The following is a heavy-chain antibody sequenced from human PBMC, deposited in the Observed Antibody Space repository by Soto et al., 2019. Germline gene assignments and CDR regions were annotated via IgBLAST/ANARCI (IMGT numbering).Heavy chain of an antibody. D-gene: IGHD6-19*01. CDR3: ASHYRRRGWEWATEPLCDC. CDR1: GGSISSYY. V-gene: IGHV4-59*01. CDR2: IYYSGST. J-gene: IGHJ4*02. Sequence: SETLSLTCTVSGGSISSYYWSWIRQPPGKGLEWIGYIYYSGSTNYNPSLKSRVTISVDTSKNQFSLKLSSVTAADTAVYYCASHYRRRGWEWATEPLCDCWGQGTRVTVSS.